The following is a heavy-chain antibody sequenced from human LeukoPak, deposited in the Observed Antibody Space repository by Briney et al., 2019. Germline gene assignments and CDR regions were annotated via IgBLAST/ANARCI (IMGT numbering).Heavy chain of an antibody. CDR1: GYTFTNYG. D-gene: IGHD5-24*01. Sequence: GASVKVSCKASGYTFTNYGISWLRQAPGQGLEWMGGRSTYNGNTNYAQKFQGRVSMTTDTSTSTAYMELRSLRFDDTTVYYCARGGDGYNFGYYGMDVWGQGTTVTVSS. J-gene: IGHJ6*02. V-gene: IGHV1-18*01. CDR3: ARGGDGYNFGYYGMDV. CDR2: RSTYNGNT.